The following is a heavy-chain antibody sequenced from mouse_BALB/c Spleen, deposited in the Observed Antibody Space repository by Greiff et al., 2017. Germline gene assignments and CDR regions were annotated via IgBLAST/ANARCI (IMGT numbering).Heavy chain of an antibody. CDR1: GFTFSSYG. V-gene: IGHV5-6*02. Sequence: DVMLVESGGDLVKPGGSLKLSCAASGFTFSSYGMSWVRQTPDKRLEWVATISSGGGSTYYPDTVKGRFTISRDNAKNTLYLQMSSLKSEDTAMYYCARPGYYAMDYWGQGTSVTVSS. CDR3: ARPGYYAMDY. J-gene: IGHJ4*01. CDR2: ISSGGGST.